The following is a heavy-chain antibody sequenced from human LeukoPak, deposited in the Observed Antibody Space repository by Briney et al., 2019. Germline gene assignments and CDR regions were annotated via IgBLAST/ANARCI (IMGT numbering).Heavy chain of an antibody. D-gene: IGHD3-10*01. Sequence: GGSLRLSCAASGFTFSSYAMSWVRQAPGKGLEWVANIKQDGGEKNYVDSVKGRFTISRDNAKNSLYLQMNSLRAEDTAVYYCARDRGFGQADVWGKGTTVTVSS. CDR1: GFTFSSYA. CDR2: IKQDGGEK. V-gene: IGHV3-7*01. CDR3: ARDRGFGQADV. J-gene: IGHJ6*04.